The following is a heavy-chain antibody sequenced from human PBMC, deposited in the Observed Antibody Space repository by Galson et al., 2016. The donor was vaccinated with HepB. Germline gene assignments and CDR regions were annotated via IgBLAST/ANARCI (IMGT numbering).Heavy chain of an antibody. V-gene: IGHV3-21*01. Sequence: SLRLSCAASGFAFNSYAMSWVRQAPGKGPEWVSSISGTSTQIYYADSVKGRFTISRDNAKSSLYLQMNSLRAEDTAMYYCARDRIIMLRGVTNWLDPWGQGTLVTVSS. CDR2: ISGTSTQI. J-gene: IGHJ5*02. CDR3: ARDRIIMLRGVTNWLDP. D-gene: IGHD3-10*01. CDR1: GFAFNSYA.